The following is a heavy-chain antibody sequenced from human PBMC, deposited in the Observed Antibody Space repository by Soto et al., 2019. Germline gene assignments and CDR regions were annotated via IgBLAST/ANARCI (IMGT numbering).Heavy chain of an antibody. D-gene: IGHD4-17*01. CDR3: ARASFYGDFYLDH. V-gene: IGHV3-7*01. J-gene: IGHJ4*02. Sequence: EVQLVESGRNLVQPGGSLRLSCAASGFVFNTFWMSWVRQAPGKGLEGVASIRQDGSEQFYVDSVKGRFTISRDNAKNSLSLQMNSLRAEDTAVYYCARASFYGDFYLDHWGRGTRVTVSS. CDR2: IRQDGSEQ. CDR1: GFVFNTFW.